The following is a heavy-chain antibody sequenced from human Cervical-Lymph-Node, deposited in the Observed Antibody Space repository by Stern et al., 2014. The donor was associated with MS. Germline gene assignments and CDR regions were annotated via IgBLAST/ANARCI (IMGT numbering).Heavy chain of an antibody. CDR1: GFSVNTAGEG. CDR2: LSWDGNE. J-gene: IGHJ4*02. CDR3: AHRAGNMVRGVTFFDY. D-gene: IGHD3-10*01. V-gene: IGHV2-5*02. Sequence: ITLKESGPTLVKPTQTLTLTCTFSGFSVNTAGEGVGWIQQPPGKALEWLAPLSWDGNERYSPSLKSRLTITKDTSKNQVVLVMTNMDPVDTGTYYCAHRAGNMVRGVTFFDYWGQGTLVTVSS.